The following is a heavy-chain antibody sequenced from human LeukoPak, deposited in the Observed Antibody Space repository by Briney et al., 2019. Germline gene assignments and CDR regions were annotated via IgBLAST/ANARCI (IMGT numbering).Heavy chain of an antibody. Sequence: SETLSLTCAVYGGSFSGYYWSWIRQPPGKGLEWIGEINHSGSTNYNPSLKSRVTISVDTSKNQFSLKLSSVTAADTAVYYCARSRSLLRPFAYWGQGTLVTVSS. CDR2: INHSGST. CDR1: GGSFSGYY. V-gene: IGHV4-34*01. D-gene: IGHD2-2*01. J-gene: IGHJ4*02. CDR3: ARSRSLLRPFAY.